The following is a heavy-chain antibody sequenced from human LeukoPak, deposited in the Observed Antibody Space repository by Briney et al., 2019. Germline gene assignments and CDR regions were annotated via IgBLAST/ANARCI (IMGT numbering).Heavy chain of an antibody. CDR1: GGTFSSYA. CDR2: IIPILGTA. J-gene: IGHJ4*02. V-gene: IGHV1-69*13. CDR3: ARDGSLQSYYFDY. Sequence: SVKVSCKASGGTFSSYAISWVRQAPGQGLEWMGGIIPILGTANYAQKFQGRVTITADESTSTAYMELSSLRSEDTAVYYCARDGSLQSYYFDYWGQGTLVTVSS.